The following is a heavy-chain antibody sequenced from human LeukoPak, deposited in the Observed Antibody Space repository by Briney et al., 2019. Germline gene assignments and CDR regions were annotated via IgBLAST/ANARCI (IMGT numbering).Heavy chain of an antibody. D-gene: IGHD4-23*01. CDR2: MHSDDTT. CDR3: ASDRGYGGNSGDY. Sequence: PGESLRLSCAASGLTVSNNYINWVRQAPGKGLEWVSVMHSDDTTYYADSVKGRFTISRDNFKNTLYLQMNTLRVEDTGVYYCASDRGYGGNSGDYWGQGTLVSVSS. CDR1: GLTVSNNY. V-gene: IGHV3-66*01. J-gene: IGHJ4*02.